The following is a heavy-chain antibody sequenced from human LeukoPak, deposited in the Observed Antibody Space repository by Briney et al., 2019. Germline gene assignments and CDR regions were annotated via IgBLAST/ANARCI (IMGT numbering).Heavy chain of an antibody. CDR1: GFTFSSNA. V-gene: IGHV3-23*01. J-gene: IGHJ4*02. D-gene: IGHD6-13*01. CDR2: ISAGGGTT. CDR3: AKRSQYSSSWYYFDY. Sequence: PGGSLRLSCAASGFTFSSNAMSWVRQAPGKGLQWVSVISAGGGTTYYADSVKGRFTISRDNSKNTLCLQMNSLRAEDTAVYFCAKRSQYSSSWYYFDYWGQGTLVTVSS.